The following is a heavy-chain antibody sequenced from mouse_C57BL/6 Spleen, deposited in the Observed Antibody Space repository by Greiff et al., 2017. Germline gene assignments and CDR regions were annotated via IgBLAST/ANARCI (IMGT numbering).Heavy chain of an antibody. Sequence: EVKLQESGPGLVKPSQSLSLTCSVTGYSITSGYYWNWIRQFPGNKLEWMGYISYDGSNNYNPSLKNRISITRDTSKNQFFLKLNSVTTEDTATYYCARVYYGSSYGYFDYWGQGTTLTVSS. CDR3: ARVYYGSSYGYFDY. D-gene: IGHD1-1*01. CDR2: ISYDGSN. V-gene: IGHV3-6*01. CDR1: GYSITSGYY. J-gene: IGHJ2*01.